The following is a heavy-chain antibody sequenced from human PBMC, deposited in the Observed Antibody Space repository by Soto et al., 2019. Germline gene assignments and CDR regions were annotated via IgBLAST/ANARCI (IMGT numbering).Heavy chain of an antibody. CDR2: IYYSGST. CDR1: GGSISSSSYY. CDR3: ARQKPHHTAMVQDAFDI. D-gene: IGHD5-18*01. V-gene: IGHV4-39*01. Sequence: SETLSLTCTVSGGSISSSSYYWGWIRQPPGKGLEWIGSIYYSGSTYYNPSLKSRVTISVDTSKNQFSLKLSSVTAADTAVYYCARQKPHHTAMVQDAFDIWRQGTMATVSS. J-gene: IGHJ3*02.